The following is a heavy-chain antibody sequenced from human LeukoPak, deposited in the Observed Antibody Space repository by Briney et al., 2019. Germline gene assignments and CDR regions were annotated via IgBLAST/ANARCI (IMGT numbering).Heavy chain of an antibody. CDR2: ISRDGSNE. D-gene: IGHD6-13*01. V-gene: IGHV3-30-3*01. J-gene: IGHJ6*02. CDR1: GSTFSSYA. CDR3: ARDSSTTNHYYGMDV. Sequence: PGGSLRLSCASSGSTFSSYAMHWVRQAPGKGLERVAVISRDGSNEYYAGSVKGRLTIARENARNELFLHMNSLISEDTALYYCARDSSTTNHYYGMDVWGQGTTVTVSS.